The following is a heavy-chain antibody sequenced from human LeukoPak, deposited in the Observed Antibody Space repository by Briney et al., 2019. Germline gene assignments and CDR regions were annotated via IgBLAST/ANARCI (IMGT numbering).Heavy chain of an antibody. Sequence: SQTLSLTCAISGDSVSSNTAAWNWIRQSPSRGLEWLGRTYSRSKWYNDYAVSVKSRITINPDTSKNQFSLKLSSVTAADTAVYYCARRSVVTAINFDAFDIWGQGAMVTVSS. D-gene: IGHD2-21*02. J-gene: IGHJ3*02. CDR3: ARRSVVTAINFDAFDI. CDR2: TYSRSKWYN. V-gene: IGHV6-1*01. CDR1: GDSVSSNTAA.